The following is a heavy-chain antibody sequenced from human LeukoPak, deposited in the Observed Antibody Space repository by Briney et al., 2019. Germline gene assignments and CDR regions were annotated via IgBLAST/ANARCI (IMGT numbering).Heavy chain of an antibody. Sequence: ASVKVSCKASGYTFTSHGISWVRQAPGQGLEWMGWISAYNGNTNYAQKLQGRVTMTTDTSTSTAYMELGSLRSDDTAVYYCARVHYYDSSGYPMPIDYWGQGTLVTVSS. D-gene: IGHD3-22*01. CDR1: GYTFTSHG. V-gene: IGHV1-18*01. J-gene: IGHJ4*02. CDR2: ISAYNGNT. CDR3: ARVHYYDSSGYPMPIDY.